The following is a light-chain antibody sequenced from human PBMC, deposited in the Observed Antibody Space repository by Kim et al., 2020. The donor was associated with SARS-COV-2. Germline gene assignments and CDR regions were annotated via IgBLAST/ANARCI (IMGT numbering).Light chain of an antibody. CDR2: DVS. J-gene: IGLJ2*01. CDR3: TSYTSTSTLV. Sequence: GQSITISCTGTISDVGGYIFVSWYQQQPGKAPKLIIYDVSLRPSGVSDRFSGSKSGNRASLTIFGLQAEDEADYYCTSYTSTSTLVFGGGTQLTVL. CDR1: ISDVGGYIF. V-gene: IGLV2-14*03.